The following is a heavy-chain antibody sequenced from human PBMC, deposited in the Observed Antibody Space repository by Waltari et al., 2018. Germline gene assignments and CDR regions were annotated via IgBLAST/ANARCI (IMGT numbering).Heavy chain of an antibody. CDR1: GGSFSGYY. CDR3: ARGGRVGATFPFDY. J-gene: IGHJ4*02. D-gene: IGHD1-26*01. Sequence: QVQLQQWGAGLLKPSETLSLTCAVHGGSFSGYYWSWIRQPPGKGLEWIGEINHSGSTNYNPSLKSRVTISVDTSKNQFSLKLSSVTAADTAVYYGARGGRVGATFPFDYWGQGTLVTVSS. V-gene: IGHV4-34*01. CDR2: INHSGST.